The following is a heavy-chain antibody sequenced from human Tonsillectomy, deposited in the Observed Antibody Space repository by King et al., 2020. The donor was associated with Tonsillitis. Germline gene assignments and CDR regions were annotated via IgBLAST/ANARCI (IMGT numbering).Heavy chain of an antibody. CDR1: GYSFTKYW. D-gene: IGHD6-13*01. Sequence: QLVQSGAEVRKPGESLKISCKDSGYSFTKYWIGWVRQMPGKGLEWMGIIYPGDSDTRYSPSFQGQVTISADKSISTAYLQWSTLKAADTSMYYYASLGSSNWYQPGRYWGQGTLVTVSA. CDR3: ASLGSSNWYQPGRY. J-gene: IGHJ4*02. V-gene: IGHV5-51*01. CDR2: IYPGDSDT.